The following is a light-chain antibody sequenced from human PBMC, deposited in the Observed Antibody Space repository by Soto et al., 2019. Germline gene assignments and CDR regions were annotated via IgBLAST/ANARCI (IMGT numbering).Light chain of an antibody. J-gene: IGKJ1*01. CDR1: QSLPYVDGNTY. V-gene: IGKV2-30*01. CDR3: MQGIYWPPT. Sequence: IVMTQSPLSLPVSLGQPASISCRSSQSLPYVDGNTYLNWFHQRPGQPPRRLIYKVSYRDSGVPDRFSGSGSGMDFTLKISRVEAEDVGVYYCMQGIYWPPTFGQGTKVEIK. CDR2: KVS.